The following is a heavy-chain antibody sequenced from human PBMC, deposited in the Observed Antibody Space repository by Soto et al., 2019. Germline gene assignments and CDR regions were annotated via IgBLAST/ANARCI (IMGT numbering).Heavy chain of an antibody. D-gene: IGHD5-12*01. Sequence: EAQLLESGGGLVQHGGSLRLSCAASGFSFDTYAMSWVRQAPGKGLEWVSSISGSGGNTYYADSVKGRFTISRDNSKNILYLQMTSLRAEDTALYYCAKLGMTTINRDYWGQGTQVTVSS. CDR3: AKLGMTTINRDY. V-gene: IGHV3-23*01. J-gene: IGHJ4*02. CDR2: ISGSGGNT. CDR1: GFSFDTYA.